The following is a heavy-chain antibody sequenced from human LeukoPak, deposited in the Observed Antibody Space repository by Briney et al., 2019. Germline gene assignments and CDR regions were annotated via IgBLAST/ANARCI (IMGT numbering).Heavy chain of an antibody. J-gene: IGHJ6*02. CDR1: GFTFSNYG. D-gene: IGHD3-9*01. CDR2: IFYDGSKQ. V-gene: IGHV3-33*01. Sequence: GRSLRLSCAASGFTFSNYGMHWVRQAPGKGLEWVALIFYDGSKQYYTDSVKGRFTISRDNAKNSLYLQMNSLRAEDTAVYYCARDKYDILNPIYGMDVWGQGTTVTVSS. CDR3: ARDKYDILNPIYGMDV.